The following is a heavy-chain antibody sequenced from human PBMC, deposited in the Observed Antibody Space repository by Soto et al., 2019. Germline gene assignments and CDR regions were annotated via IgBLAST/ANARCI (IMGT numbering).Heavy chain of an antibody. D-gene: IGHD6-19*01. CDR1: GGSISSGGYY. CDR3: ARDLGRLGVAGDGNWFDP. CDR2: IYYSGST. V-gene: IGHV4-31*03. Sequence: QVQLQESGPGLVKPSQTLSLTCTVSGGSISSGGYYWSWIRQHPGKGLEWIGYIYYSGSTYYNPSLKSRVTISVDTSKNQLSLKLSSVTAADTAVYYCARDLGRLGVAGDGNWFDPWGQGTLVTVSS. J-gene: IGHJ5*02.